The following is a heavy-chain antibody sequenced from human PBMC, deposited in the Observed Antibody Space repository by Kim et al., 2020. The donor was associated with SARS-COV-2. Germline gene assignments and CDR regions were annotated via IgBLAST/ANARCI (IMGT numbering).Heavy chain of an antibody. V-gene: IGHV3-15*01. CDR2: VKSKSDGEKT. J-gene: IGHJ4*02. CDR1: GFTFSDAW. Sequence: GGSLRLSCVASGFTFSDAWMSWVRQAPGKGLEWVGRVKSKSDGEKTDYAAPVKGRFTISRDDSENTVYLQMNSLKTEDTAVYYCATDHLPYYGISDYYFVYWGQGTLVTVSS. D-gene: IGHD3-22*01. CDR3: ATDHLPYYGISDYYFVY.